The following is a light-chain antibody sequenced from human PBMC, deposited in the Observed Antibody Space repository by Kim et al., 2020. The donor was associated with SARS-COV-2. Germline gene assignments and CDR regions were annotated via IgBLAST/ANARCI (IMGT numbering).Light chain of an antibody. Sequence: QSVLTQPPSVSGAPGQRVTISCTGSSSNIGAGYDVHWYQQLPGTAPKFLIYDNSNRPSGVPDRFSGSKSGTSASLVITGLLAEDEADYYCQSYDSSLSGYVFGTGTKVTVL. V-gene: IGLV1-40*01. CDR2: DNS. J-gene: IGLJ1*01. CDR3: QSYDSSLSGYV. CDR1: SSNIGAGYD.